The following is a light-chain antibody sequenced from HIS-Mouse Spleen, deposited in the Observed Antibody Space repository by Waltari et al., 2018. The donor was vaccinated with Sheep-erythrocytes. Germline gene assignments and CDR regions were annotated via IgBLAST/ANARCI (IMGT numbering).Light chain of an antibody. Sequence: DIQMTQSPSTLSASVGDRVTITCRASQSISSWLAWYQQKPGKAPKLRIYKASSLESGVPSRFSGSGSGTEFTLTISSLQPDDFATYYCQQYNSYSFGPGTKVDIK. CDR2: KAS. CDR1: QSISSW. V-gene: IGKV1-5*03. CDR3: QQYNSYS. J-gene: IGKJ3*01.